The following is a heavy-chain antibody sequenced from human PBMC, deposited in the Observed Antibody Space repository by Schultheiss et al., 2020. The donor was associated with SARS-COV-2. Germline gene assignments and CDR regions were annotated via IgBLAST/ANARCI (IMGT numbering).Heavy chain of an antibody. V-gene: IGHV2-5*02. CDR1: GFSLSTSGVG. Sequence: SGPTLVKPTQTLTLTCTFSGFSLSTSGVGVGWIRQPPGKALEWLALIYWDDDKRYSPSLKSRLTITKDTSKNQVVLTMTNMDPVDTATYYCAHRPIAVAGTWFDPWGQGTLVTVSS. D-gene: IGHD6-19*01. CDR3: AHRPIAVAGTWFDP. CDR2: IYWDDDK. J-gene: IGHJ5*02.